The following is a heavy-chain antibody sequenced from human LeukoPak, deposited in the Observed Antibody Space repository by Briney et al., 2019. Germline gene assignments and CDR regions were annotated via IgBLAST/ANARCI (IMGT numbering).Heavy chain of an antibody. D-gene: IGHD3-22*01. CDR2: IRGKAYGGTT. Sequence: GGSLRLSCTVSGFTFGDYAMNWVRQAPGRGLEWVGFIRGKAYGGTTKYAASVKGRFTISRDDSKSIAYLQMNSLKTEETAVYYCTRGGSYDSSGYYTLPFDYWGQGTLVTVSS. V-gene: IGHV3-49*04. J-gene: IGHJ4*02. CDR3: TRGGSYDSSGYYTLPFDY. CDR1: GFTFGDYA.